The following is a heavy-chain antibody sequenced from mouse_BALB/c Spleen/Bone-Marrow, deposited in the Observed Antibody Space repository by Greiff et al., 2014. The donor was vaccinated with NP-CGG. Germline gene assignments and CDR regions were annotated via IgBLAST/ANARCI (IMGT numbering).Heavy chain of an antibody. CDR1: GFNIKDTY. D-gene: IGHD1-1*01. J-gene: IGHJ3*01. V-gene: IGHV14-3*02. CDR2: IDPANGNT. Sequence: EVKLQESGAELVKPGASVKLSCTASGFNIKDTYMHWVKQRPEQGLEWIGRIDPANGNTKYDPKFQGKATITADTSSNTAYLQLSSPTSEDTAVYYCANYYYGSSLFAYWGQGTLVTVSA. CDR3: ANYYYGSSLFAY.